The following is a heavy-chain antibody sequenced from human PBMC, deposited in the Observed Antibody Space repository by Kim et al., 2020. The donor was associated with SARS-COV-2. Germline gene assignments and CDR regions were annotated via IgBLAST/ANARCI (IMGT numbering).Heavy chain of an antibody. J-gene: IGHJ6*02. CDR2: ISSSSSYI. Sequence: GGSLRLSCAASGFTFSSYSMNWVRQAPGKGLEWVSSISSSSSYIYYADSVKGRFTISRDNAKNSLYLQMNSLRAEDTAVYYCARDVYSGYSYGVVPHYYGMDVWGQGTTVTVSS. V-gene: IGHV3-21*01. CDR1: GFTFSSYS. CDR3: ARDVYSGYSYGVVPHYYGMDV. D-gene: IGHD5-18*01.